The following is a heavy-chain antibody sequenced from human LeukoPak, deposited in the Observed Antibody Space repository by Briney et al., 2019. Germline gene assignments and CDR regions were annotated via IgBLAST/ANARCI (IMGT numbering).Heavy chain of an antibody. J-gene: IGHJ5*02. D-gene: IGHD6-6*01. CDR1: GFTFSSYE. CDR2: ISSSGSTI. CDR3: ARVRDIAARPIS. V-gene: IGHV3-48*03. Sequence: GGSLRLSCAASGFTFSSYEMNWVRQAPGKGLEWVSYISSSGSTIYYADSVKGRFTMSRDNGKNSAYLQMNSLRAEDTAVYYCARVRDIAARPISWGQGTLVTVSS.